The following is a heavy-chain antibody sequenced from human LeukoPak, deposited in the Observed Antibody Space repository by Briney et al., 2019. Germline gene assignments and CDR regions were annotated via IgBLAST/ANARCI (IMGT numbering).Heavy chain of an antibody. J-gene: IGHJ6*03. Sequence: GASVKVSCKASGYTFTSYGISWVRQAPGQGLEWMGWISAYNGNTNYAQKLQGRVTMTTDTSTSTAYMELRSLRSDDTAVYYCARVRGYSYGYITGHYYYCYMDVWGKGTTVTVSS. CDR3: ARVRGYSYGYITGHYYYCYMDV. V-gene: IGHV1-18*01. CDR2: ISAYNGNT. D-gene: IGHD5-18*01. CDR1: GYTFTSYG.